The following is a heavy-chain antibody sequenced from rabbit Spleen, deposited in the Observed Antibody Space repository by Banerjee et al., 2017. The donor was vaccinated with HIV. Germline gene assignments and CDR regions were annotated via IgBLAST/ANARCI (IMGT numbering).Heavy chain of an antibody. CDR2: INIVTGKD. CDR1: GVSFSDKDV. D-gene: IGHD2-1*01. J-gene: IGHJ4*01. V-gene: IGHV1S45*01. CDR3: VRDQAGDADYGPYYLNL. Sequence: EQLEESGGGLVKPEGSLTLTCKASGVSFSDKDVMCWVRQAPGKGLEWIACINIVTGKDVYATWAKGRFIMSRTSSTTVTLQMTSLTAADTATYICVRDQAGDADYGPYYLNLWGPGTLVTVS.